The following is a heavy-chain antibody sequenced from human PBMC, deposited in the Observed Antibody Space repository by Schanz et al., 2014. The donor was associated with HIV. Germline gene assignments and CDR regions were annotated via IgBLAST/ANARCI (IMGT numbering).Heavy chain of an antibody. V-gene: IGHV3-23*04. CDR3: ARDPDPYRLSHSWPH. Sequence: VQLVESGGGMFLPGTSLRLSCAASGFTFSSYAMSWVRQAPGKGLEWVSTISGSGAGTYYADSVKGRFTISRDNSKNTLFLQMNSLRAEDTALYYCARDPDPYRLSHSWPHWGQGTLVTVSS. CDR2: ISGSGAGT. J-gene: IGHJ4*02. CDR1: GFTFSSYA. D-gene: IGHD6-13*01.